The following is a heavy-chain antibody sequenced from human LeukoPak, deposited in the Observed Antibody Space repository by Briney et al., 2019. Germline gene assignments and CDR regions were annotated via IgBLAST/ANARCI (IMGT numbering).Heavy chain of an antibody. CDR2: ISAYNGDT. CDR1: GDTFTYYR. D-gene: IGHD5-24*01. CDR3: ASGLNRWLQFAN. J-gene: IGHJ4*02. Sequence: ASVKVSCKASGDTFTYYRFNWVRQVPGQGLEWMGWISAYNGDTNYAQNFQGRVTMTTDTSTSTAYMELRSLRSDDTAAYYCASGLNRWLQFANWGQGTLVTVSS. V-gene: IGHV1-18*01.